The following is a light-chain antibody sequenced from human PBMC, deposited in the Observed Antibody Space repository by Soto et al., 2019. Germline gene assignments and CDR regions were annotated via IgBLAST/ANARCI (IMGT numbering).Light chain of an antibody. J-gene: IGLJ1*01. CDR1: SSDVGNSNG. CDR3: SSYTSSSTYV. Sequence: QSALTQPPSVSGSPGQSVASSCTVTSSDVGNSNGVPWYQQPPGTAPKLMIYDVSNRPSGVPDRFSGSKSGNTASLTISGLQAEDEADYYCSSYTSSSTYVFGTGTKVTVL. V-gene: IGLV2-18*02. CDR2: DVS.